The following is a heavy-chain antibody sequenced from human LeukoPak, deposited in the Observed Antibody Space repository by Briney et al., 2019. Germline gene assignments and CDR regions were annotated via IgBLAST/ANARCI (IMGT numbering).Heavy chain of an antibody. V-gene: IGHV4-39*01. J-gene: IGHJ4*02. CDR2: IYSSDST. Sequence: PSETLSLTSTVSAVSISGSSYYWGWIRQPPGKGLGWIGNIYSSDSTYYNPCRKSRVTIAVDTSKYKLSLRLSSVTAADTAVYYCASLGGWLKLGFFDYWGQGTLVTVSS. D-gene: IGHD5-24*01. CDR1: AVSISGSSYY. CDR3: ASLGGWLKLGFFDY.